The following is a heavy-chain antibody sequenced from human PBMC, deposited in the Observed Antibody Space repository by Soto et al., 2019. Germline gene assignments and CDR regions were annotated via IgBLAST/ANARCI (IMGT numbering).Heavy chain of an antibody. CDR2: ISYDGSNK. CDR1: GFTFSSYA. Sequence: QVQLVESGGGVVQPGRSLRLSCAASGFTFSSYAMHWVRQAPGKGLEWVAVISYDGSNKYYADSVKGRFTISRDNSKNTLYRQMNSLRAEDTAVYYCARGYYDFWSGTKYYYYGMDVWGQGTTVTVSS. V-gene: IGHV3-30-3*01. CDR3: ARGYYDFWSGTKYYYYGMDV. J-gene: IGHJ6*02. D-gene: IGHD3-3*01.